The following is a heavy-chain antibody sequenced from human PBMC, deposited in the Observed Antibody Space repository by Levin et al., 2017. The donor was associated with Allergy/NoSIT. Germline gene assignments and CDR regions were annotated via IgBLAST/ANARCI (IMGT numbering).Heavy chain of an antibody. J-gene: IGHJ6*02. V-gene: IGHV3-9*01. D-gene: IGHD6-19*01. CDR2: INWNGGNI. Sequence: PGGSLRLSCTASGFTFEDYAMHWVRQPPGKGLEWVSIINWNGGNIAYADSVKGRFTISRDNAKNSLYLQMTNLRPEDTALYYCARDIYLGQWPQQYGMDVWGQGTTVTVSS. CDR3: ARDIYLGQWPQQYGMDV. CDR1: GFTFEDYA.